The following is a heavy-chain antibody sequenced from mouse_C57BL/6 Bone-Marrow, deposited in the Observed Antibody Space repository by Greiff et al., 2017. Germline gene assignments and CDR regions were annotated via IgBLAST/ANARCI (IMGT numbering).Heavy chain of an antibody. J-gene: IGHJ2*01. CDR2: IDPENGDT. CDR1: GFNIKDDY. Sequence: EVQLQQSGAELVRPGASVKLSCTASGFNIKDDYMHWVKQRPEQGLEWIGWIDPENGDTEYASKFQGKATITADTSSNTAYLPLSSLTSEDTAVXYYTLITTVVATNFDYWGQGTTRTVSS. D-gene: IGHD1-1*01. V-gene: IGHV14-4*01. CDR3: TLITTVVATNFDY.